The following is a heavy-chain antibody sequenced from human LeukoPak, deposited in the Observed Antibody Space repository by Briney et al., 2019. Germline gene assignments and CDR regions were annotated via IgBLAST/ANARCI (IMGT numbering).Heavy chain of an antibody. CDR3: ARYWDPRVRTFDI. CDR2: ISGNGGSI. D-gene: IGHD2-15*01. CDR1: GFTFSNYA. Sequence: GGSLRLSCAASGFTFSNYAMSWVRQAPGKGLEWVSLISGNGGSIVYADSVRGRFTISRDSSKNTLYLQMNSLRAEDTALYYCARYWDPRVRTFDIWGQGTVVTVSS. V-gene: IGHV3-23*01. J-gene: IGHJ3*02.